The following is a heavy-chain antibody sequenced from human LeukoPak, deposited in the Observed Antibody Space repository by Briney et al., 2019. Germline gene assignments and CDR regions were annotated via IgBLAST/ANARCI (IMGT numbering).Heavy chain of an antibody. D-gene: IGHD1-1*01. CDR3: ARRLYNWNTGYAFDI. Sequence: SETLSLTCTVSGGSISSSSYYWGWIRQPPGKGLEWIGSIYYSGSTYYNPSLKSRVTISVDTSKNQFSLKLSSVTAADTAVYYRARRLYNWNTGYAFDIWGQGTMVTVSS. CDR1: GGSISSSSYY. V-gene: IGHV4-39*01. J-gene: IGHJ3*02. CDR2: IYYSGST.